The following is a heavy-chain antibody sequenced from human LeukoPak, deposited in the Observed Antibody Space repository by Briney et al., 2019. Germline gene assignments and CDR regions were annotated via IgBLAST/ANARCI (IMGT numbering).Heavy chain of an antibody. V-gene: IGHV5-51*01. CDR1: GYSFTSFW. D-gene: IGHD3-10*01. CDR3: ARGGYYGSGRGWLDP. CDR2: IYPDDSDT. J-gene: IGHJ5*02. Sequence: GESLKISCKGSGYSFTSFWIGWVRQMPGKGLEWMGIIYPDDSDTRYSPSFQGQVTISVDKSISTAYLQWSSLRASDTAMYYCARGGYYGSGRGWLDPWGQGTLVTVSS.